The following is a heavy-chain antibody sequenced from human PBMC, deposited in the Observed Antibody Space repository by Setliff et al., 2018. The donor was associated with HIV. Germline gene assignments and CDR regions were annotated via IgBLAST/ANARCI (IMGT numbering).Heavy chain of an antibody. Sequence: GGSLRLSCAASGFTFTNAWMNWVRQAPGKGLEWVGRIKSKADGGTTDYAAPVKGRFTISRDDSENTLFLQMDSLKTEDTAMYFCITGGSIHQYFDLWGRGTLVTVSS. CDR2: IKSKADGGTT. J-gene: IGHJ2*01. V-gene: IGHV3-15*07. CDR1: GFTFTNAW. D-gene: IGHD2-15*01. CDR3: ITGGSIHQYFDL.